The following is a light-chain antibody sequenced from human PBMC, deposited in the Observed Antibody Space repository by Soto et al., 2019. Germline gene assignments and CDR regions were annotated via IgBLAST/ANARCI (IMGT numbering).Light chain of an antibody. CDR2: DVT. Sequence: QSVLTQPRSVAGSPGQSVTISCTGTSHDVGDYNFVSWYQQYPGKAPKLMIYDVTKRPSGVPDRFSGSKSGSTASLTISGLQTDDEADYYCCSYAGSYTWVFGGGTKLTVL. CDR1: SHDVGDYNF. J-gene: IGLJ3*02. CDR3: CSYAGSYTWV. V-gene: IGLV2-11*01.